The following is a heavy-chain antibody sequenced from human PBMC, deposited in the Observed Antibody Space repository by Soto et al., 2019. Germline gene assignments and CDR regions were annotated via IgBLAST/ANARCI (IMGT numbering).Heavy chain of an antibody. CDR2: ISAYNGNT. CDR1: GYTFTSYG. CDR3: ARLRGTGYSSSWELDAYFDY. V-gene: IGHV1-18*01. J-gene: IGHJ4*02. D-gene: IGHD6-13*01. Sequence: QVQLVQSGAEVKKPGASVKVSCKASGYTFTSYGISWVRQAPGQGLEWRGLISAYNGNTNYAQKLQGRVTMTTDTSTSTAYMELRSLRSDATAVYYCARLRGTGYSSSWELDAYFDYWGQCTLVTVSS.